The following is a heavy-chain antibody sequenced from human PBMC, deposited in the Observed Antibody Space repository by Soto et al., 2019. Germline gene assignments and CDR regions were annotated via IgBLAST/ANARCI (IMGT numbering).Heavy chain of an antibody. Sequence: EVQLLESGGGLVQPGGSLRLSCAASGFTFSSYAMSWVRQAPGKGLEWVSAISGSGGSTYYADSVKGRFTISRDNSKNTLYLQMNSLRAEDTAVYYCAKQYTYYYDSSGYYYDAFDIWGQGTMVTVSS. V-gene: IGHV3-23*01. CDR1: GFTFSSYA. CDR3: AKQYTYYYDSSGYYYDAFDI. D-gene: IGHD3-22*01. J-gene: IGHJ3*02. CDR2: ISGSGGST.